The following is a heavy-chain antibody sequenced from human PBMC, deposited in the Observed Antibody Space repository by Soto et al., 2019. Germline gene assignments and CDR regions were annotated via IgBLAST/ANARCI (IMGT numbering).Heavy chain of an antibody. D-gene: IGHD3-3*01. Sequence: PGGSLRLSCAASGFTFSSYAMHWVRQAPGKGLEWVAVISYDGSNKYYADSVKGRFTISRDNSKNTLYLQMNSLRAEDTAVYYCARDLLRFLEWLLPRDYGMDVWGQGTTVTVSS. V-gene: IGHV3-30-3*01. CDR2: ISYDGSNK. J-gene: IGHJ6*02. CDR3: ARDLLRFLEWLLPRDYGMDV. CDR1: GFTFSSYA.